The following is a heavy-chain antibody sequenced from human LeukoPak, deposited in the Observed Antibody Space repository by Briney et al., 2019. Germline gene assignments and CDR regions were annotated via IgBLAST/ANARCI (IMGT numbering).Heavy chain of an antibody. CDR3: ARVSDYVWGSYRRRQRFDP. V-gene: IGHV4-59*12. D-gene: IGHD3-16*02. J-gene: IGHJ5*02. CDR2: IYNNGGT. CDR1: GDSITSNY. Sequence: SETLSLTCSVSGDSITSNYWSWIRQPPGKGLEWIGYIYNNGGTNYDPSLKSRLTISMDTSKNQFSLKLSSVTAADTAVYYCARVSDYVWGSYRRRQRFDPWGQGTLVTVSS.